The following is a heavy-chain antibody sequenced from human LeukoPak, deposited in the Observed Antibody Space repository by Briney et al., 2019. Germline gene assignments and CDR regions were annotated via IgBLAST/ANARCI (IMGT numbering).Heavy chain of an antibody. J-gene: IGHJ6*02. CDR3: AKDKTYEPNSDYYYYGMDV. Sequence: GRSLRLSCAASGFTFSSYGMHWVRQAPGKGLEWVAVISYDGSNKYYADSVKGRSTISRDNSKNTLYLQMNSLRAEDTAVYYCAKDKTYEPNSDYYYYGMDVWGQGTTVTVSS. CDR2: ISYDGSNK. V-gene: IGHV3-30*18. D-gene: IGHD3-3*01. CDR1: GFTFSSYG.